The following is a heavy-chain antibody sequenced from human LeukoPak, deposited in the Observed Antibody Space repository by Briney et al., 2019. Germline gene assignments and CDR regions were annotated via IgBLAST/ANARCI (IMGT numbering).Heavy chain of an antibody. D-gene: IGHD1-14*01. J-gene: IGHJ4*02. V-gene: IGHV4-4*07. CDR1: GGSISGYY. Sequence: PSETLSLTCTVSGGSISGYYWSWIRQPAGKGLEWIGRIYTSGSTNYNPSLKSRVTMSVDTSKNQFSLKLSSVTAADTAVYYCARDVPPGGGYYFDYWGQGTLVTVSS. CDR3: ARDVPPGGGYYFDY. CDR2: IYTSGST.